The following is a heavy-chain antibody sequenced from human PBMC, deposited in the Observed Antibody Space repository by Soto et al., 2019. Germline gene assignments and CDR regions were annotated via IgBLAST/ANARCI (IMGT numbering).Heavy chain of an antibody. CDR2: INDRGSI. J-gene: IGHJ2*01. D-gene: IGHD3-9*01. CDR3: ARESHDILTGPPWVWYFDL. V-gene: IGHV4-34*01. CDR1: GGSLSGYY. Sequence: QVQLQQWGAGPLRPLETLSLTCGVSGGSLSGYYWAWIRQSPGKGLEWIGEINDRGSINYNPSLKSRVSISVDTSKNHYPRDVRSVTAADTAVYYCARESHDILTGPPWVWYFDLWGRGTLVTVSS.